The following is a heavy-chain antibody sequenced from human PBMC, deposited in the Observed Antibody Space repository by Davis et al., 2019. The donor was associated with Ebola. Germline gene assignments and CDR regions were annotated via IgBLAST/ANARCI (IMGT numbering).Heavy chain of an antibody. J-gene: IGHJ4*02. CDR3: ARDYGPSSSSGY. Sequence: AASVKVSCKASGGTFSSYTISWVRQAPGQGLEWMGRIIPILGIANYAQKFQGRVTITADKSTSTAYMELSSLRSEDTAVYYCARDYGPSSSSGYWGQGTLVTVSS. V-gene: IGHV1-69*04. D-gene: IGHD6-6*01. CDR2: IIPILGIA. CDR1: GGTFSSYT.